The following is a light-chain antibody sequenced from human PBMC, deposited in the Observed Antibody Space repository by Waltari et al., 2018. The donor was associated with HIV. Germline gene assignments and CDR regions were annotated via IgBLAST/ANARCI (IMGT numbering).Light chain of an antibody. Sequence: QSALTQPASVSGSPGQSITISCTGTSSDVGSYNLVSWYQHHPHKAPRGVIYEVTKRPSGVSNRFAGSKSGNTASLTISGLQAEDESDYYCCSYAGSRGVVFGGGTKLTVL. CDR2: EVT. J-gene: IGLJ2*01. CDR1: SSDVGSYNL. CDR3: CSYAGSRGVV. V-gene: IGLV2-23*02.